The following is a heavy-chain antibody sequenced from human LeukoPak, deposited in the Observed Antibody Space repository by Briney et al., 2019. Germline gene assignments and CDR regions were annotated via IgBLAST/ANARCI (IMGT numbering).Heavy chain of an antibody. V-gene: IGHV4-59*12. CDR1: GGYISSYY. Sequence: SETLSLTCTVSGGYISSYYWSWIRQPPGKGLEWIGYIYYSGSTNYNPSLKSRVTISVDTSKNQFSLKLSSVTAADTAMYYCARGYGDYVLAYMDVWGEGTRVTVSS. CDR2: IYYSGST. J-gene: IGHJ6*03. CDR3: ARGYGDYVLAYMDV. D-gene: IGHD4-17*01.